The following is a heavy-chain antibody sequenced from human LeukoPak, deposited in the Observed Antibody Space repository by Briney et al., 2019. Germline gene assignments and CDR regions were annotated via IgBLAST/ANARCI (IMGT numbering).Heavy chain of an antibody. CDR2: IYSGGST. Sequence: GGSLRLSCAASGFTVSSNYMSWVRQAPGKGLEWVSVIYSGGSTYYADFVKGRFTIPRDNSKNTLYLQMNSLRAEDTAVYYCAGGGPSGYYSAVPFDYWGQGTLVTVSS. CDR1: GFTVSSNY. CDR3: AGGGPSGYYSAVPFDY. J-gene: IGHJ4*02. V-gene: IGHV3-53*01. D-gene: IGHD3-22*01.